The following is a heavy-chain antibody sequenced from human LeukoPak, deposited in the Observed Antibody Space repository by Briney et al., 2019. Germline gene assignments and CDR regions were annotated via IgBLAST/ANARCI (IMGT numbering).Heavy chain of an antibody. Sequence: SETLSLTCTVSGVSISSSSYYWGWIRQPPGKGLEWIGSIYYSGSTYYNPSLKSRVTISVDTSKNQFSLKLSSVTAADTAVYYCARHPYGLFDYWGQGTLVTVSS. CDR2: IYYSGST. J-gene: IGHJ4*02. CDR1: GVSISSSSYY. CDR3: ARHPYGLFDY. D-gene: IGHD4-17*01. V-gene: IGHV4-39*01.